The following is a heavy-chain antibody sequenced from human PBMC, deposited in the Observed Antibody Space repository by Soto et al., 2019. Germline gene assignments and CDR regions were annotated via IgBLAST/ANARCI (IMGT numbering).Heavy chain of an antibody. CDR3: ARAYGQLWSRLFDY. D-gene: IGHD5-18*01. CDR1: GFTFSSYA. Sequence: PGGSLRLSCAASGFTFSSYAMSWVRQAPGKGLEWVSGMSGSGSYTFYADSVKGRFTISRDNAKNSLYLQMNSLRAEDTAVYYCARAYGQLWSRLFDYWGQGTLVTVYS. CDR2: MSGSGSYT. J-gene: IGHJ4*02. V-gene: IGHV3-23*01.